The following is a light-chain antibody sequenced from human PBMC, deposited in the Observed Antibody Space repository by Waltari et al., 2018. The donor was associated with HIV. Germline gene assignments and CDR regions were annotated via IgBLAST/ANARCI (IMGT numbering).Light chain of an antibody. CDR3: FSRSTSGSSV. Sequence: QSALTQPASLSESPGQSITISCTGTGNDVGFSSRVSWYQHYPGKAPKLMIYDVNKRASRLYSPLPPSKSGNTAALTISDRRSCYEADYYCFSRSTSGSSVFGSGTKVTV. CDR2: DVN. CDR1: GNDVGFSSR. V-gene: IGLV2-23*02. J-gene: IGLJ1*01.